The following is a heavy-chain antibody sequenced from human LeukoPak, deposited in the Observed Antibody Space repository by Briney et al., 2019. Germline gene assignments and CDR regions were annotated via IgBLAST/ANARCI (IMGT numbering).Heavy chain of an antibody. CDR3: ARAPDDYSNRENWYFDL. J-gene: IGHJ2*01. D-gene: IGHD4-11*01. V-gene: IGHV3-23*01. Sequence: PGGSLRLSCAASGYTFSSHGLTWVRQAPGKGLEWVSTINGAGDNTYYAETVKGRFTISRDNSKNTLYLQMNSLRAEDTAVYYCARAPDDYSNRENWYFDLWGRGTLVTVSS. CDR1: GYTFSSHG. CDR2: INGAGDNT.